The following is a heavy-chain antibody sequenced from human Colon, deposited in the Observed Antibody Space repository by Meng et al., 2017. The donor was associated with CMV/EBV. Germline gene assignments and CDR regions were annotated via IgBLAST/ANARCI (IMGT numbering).Heavy chain of an antibody. V-gene: IGHV4-4*07. J-gene: IGHJ4*02. CDR3: ARAQYTYGYWIFDY. Sequence: EVGPGLLQPSGHLSLSCIVSGGHICSSYWGWGLQPAGKGLEWIGRIYPSGFPKYKPSLESRVTMSADTSKNQISLKLTSVTAADTAVYYCARAQYTYGYWIFDYWGQGTLVTVSS. CDR1: GGHICSSY. CDR2: IYPSGFP. D-gene: IGHD5-18*01.